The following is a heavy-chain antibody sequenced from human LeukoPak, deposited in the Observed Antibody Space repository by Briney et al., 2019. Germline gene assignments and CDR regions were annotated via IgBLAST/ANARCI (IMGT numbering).Heavy chain of an antibody. CDR1: GYTFTGYY. J-gene: IGHJ4*02. V-gene: IGHV1-2*02. Sequence: ASVKVSCKASGYTFTGYYMHWVRQAPGQGLEWMGWINPHSGGTNYAQKFQGRVTMTRDTSISTAYMELSRLRSDDTAVYYCAREGRDGYNPLDYWGQGTLVTVSS. CDR3: AREGRDGYNPLDY. D-gene: IGHD5-24*01. CDR2: INPHSGGT.